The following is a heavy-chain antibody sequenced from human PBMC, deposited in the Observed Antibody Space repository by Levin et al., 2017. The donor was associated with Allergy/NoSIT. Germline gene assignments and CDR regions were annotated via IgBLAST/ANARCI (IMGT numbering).Heavy chain of an antibody. CDR1: GFTFGDYA. J-gene: IGHJ4*02. Sequence: GESLKISCTGSGFTFGDYAMSWVRQAPGKGLEWVGFIRNKAHGGTTEYAASVKGRLTISRDDSKSIAYLQMNSLKTEDTAVYFCARGGPPNYDYNWGSYRDWYFDSWGQGTLVTVSS. D-gene: IGHD3-16*02. V-gene: IGHV3-49*04. CDR3: ARGGPPNYDYNWGSYRDWYFDS. CDR2: IRNKAHGGTT.